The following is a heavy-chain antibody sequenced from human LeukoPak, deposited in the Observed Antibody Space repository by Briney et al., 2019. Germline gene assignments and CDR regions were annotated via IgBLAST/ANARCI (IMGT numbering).Heavy chain of an antibody. CDR1: GFTVISNY. CDR2: IYSGGST. Sequence: GGSLRLSCAASGFTVISNYMSWVRQAPGKGLEWVSGIYSGGSTYYADSVKGRFTISRDNSKNTLYLQMNSLRAEDTALYYCARVPDAMLGYFDYWGQGTVVTVSS. J-gene: IGHJ4*02. D-gene: IGHD2-2*01. V-gene: IGHV3-53*01. CDR3: ARVPDAMLGYFDY.